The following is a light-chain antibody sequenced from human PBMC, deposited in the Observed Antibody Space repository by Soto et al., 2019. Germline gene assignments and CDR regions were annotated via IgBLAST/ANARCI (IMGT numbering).Light chain of an antibody. CDR1: QGISSW. V-gene: IGKV1-5*01. Sequence: DIQMTQSPSSVSASVGDRVTIACRASQGISSWLAWYQQQPGKAPKLLIYDASSLESGVPSRFSGSGSGTEFTLTISSLQPDDFATYYCQQYNSYSRTFGQGTKVDIK. CDR2: DAS. J-gene: IGKJ1*01. CDR3: QQYNSYSRT.